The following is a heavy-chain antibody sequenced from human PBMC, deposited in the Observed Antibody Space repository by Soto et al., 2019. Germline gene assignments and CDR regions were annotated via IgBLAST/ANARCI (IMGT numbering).Heavy chain of an antibody. J-gene: IGHJ5*02. CDR2: INPNSGGT. D-gene: IGHD2-15*01. CDR3: ARDRAVGYCSGGSCYSAAGFDP. CDR1: GYRITVYY. Sequence: ASVKVSCNASGYRITVYYMRCLSQTPRQGREWMGWINPNSGGTNYAQKFQGWVTMTRDTSISTAYMELSRLRSDETAVYYCARDRAVGYCSGGSCYSAAGFDPWGQGTLVTVSS. V-gene: IGHV1-2*04.